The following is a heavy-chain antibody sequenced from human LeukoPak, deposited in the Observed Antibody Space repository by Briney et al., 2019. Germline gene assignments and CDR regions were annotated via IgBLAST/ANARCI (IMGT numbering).Heavy chain of an antibody. D-gene: IGHD6-13*01. V-gene: IGHV3-66*02. Sequence: GGSLRLSCAASGINVSANYMTWIRQASGKGLEWVSLIYGAGAAYYAESVRGRFIISRDNSKNTLFLQMNSLRAEDTAVYYCVSSTGQQLIPYDYWGQGTHVAVSS. CDR2: IYGAGAA. CDR3: VSSTGQQLIPYDY. CDR1: GINVSANY. J-gene: IGHJ4*02.